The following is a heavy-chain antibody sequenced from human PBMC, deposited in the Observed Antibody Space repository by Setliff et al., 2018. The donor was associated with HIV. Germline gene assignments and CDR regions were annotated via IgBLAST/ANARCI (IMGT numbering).Heavy chain of an antibody. Sequence: ASVKVSCKASGYIFTTFGITWVRQAPGQGLEWMGWISGSNGNTNYAQEVQGRVTVTTDTSTSTAYMELRTLRSDDTAVYYCARDGYYYDGSAYSTFDYWGQGTLVTVSS. CDR2: ISGSNGNT. CDR1: GYIFTTFG. D-gene: IGHD3-22*01. CDR3: ARDGYYYDGSAYSTFDY. V-gene: IGHV1-18*01. J-gene: IGHJ4*02.